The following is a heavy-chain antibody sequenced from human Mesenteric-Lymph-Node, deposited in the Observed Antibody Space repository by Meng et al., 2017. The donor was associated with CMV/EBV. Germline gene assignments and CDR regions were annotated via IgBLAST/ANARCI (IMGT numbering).Heavy chain of an antibody. CDR3: AREIQTTYCSITSCYMDY. Sequence: SVKVSCKASGGTFSSYTISWVRQAPGQGLEWMGRIIPILGKANYAQKSQGRVTITADKSTSTAYMELSSLRSEDTAVYYCAREIQTTYCSITSCYMDYWGQGTLVTVSS. V-gene: IGHV1-69*08. CDR1: GGTFSSYT. J-gene: IGHJ4*02. CDR2: IIPILGKA. D-gene: IGHD2-2*02.